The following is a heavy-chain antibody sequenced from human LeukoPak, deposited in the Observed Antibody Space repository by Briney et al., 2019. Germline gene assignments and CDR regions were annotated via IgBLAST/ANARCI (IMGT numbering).Heavy chain of an antibody. CDR1: GFTFNRYA. CDR2: ISYDGSNK. CDR3: ARDRTTKTGYKSYFDY. V-gene: IGHV3-30-3*01. D-gene: IGHD3-9*01. J-gene: IGHJ4*02. Sequence: GGSLRLSCAAAGFTFNRYAMHWVRQAPGKGLEGVAVISYDGSNKYYADSVKGRFTISRDNSKNTLYLQMDSLRAEDTAVYYCARDRTTKTGYKSYFDYWGQGTLVTVSS.